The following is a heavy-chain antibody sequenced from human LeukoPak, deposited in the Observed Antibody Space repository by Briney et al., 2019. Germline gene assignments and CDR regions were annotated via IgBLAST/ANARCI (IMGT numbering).Heavy chain of an antibody. CDR3: ARYGVRYNFDY. CDR1: GFTFSSHW. CDR2: IKQDGSEK. V-gene: IGHV3-7*01. Sequence: HPGGSLRLSCAASGFTFSSHWMSWVRQAPGKGLEWVANIKQDGSEKYFVDSVKGRFTISRGNAKNSLYLQMNSLRVEDTAVYYCARYGVRYNFDYWGQGSLVTVSS. J-gene: IGHJ4*02. D-gene: IGHD4-17*01.